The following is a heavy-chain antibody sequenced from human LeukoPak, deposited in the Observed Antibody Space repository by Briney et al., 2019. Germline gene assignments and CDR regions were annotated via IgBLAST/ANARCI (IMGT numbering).Heavy chain of an antibody. Sequence: SETLSLTCAVSGGSISSYYWNWIRQPPGKGLEWIGYIYYSGSTNYNPSPKSRVTISIDTSMNQLSLQLTSVTAADTAVYYCATDVRGLVPYYFDFWGQGTLVTVSS. D-gene: IGHD3-10*02. CDR2: IYYSGST. V-gene: IGHV4-59*01. CDR3: ATDVRGLVPYYFDF. J-gene: IGHJ4*02. CDR1: GGSISSYY.